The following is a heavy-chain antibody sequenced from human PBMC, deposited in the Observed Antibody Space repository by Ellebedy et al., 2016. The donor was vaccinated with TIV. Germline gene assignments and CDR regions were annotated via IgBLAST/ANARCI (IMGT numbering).Heavy chain of an antibody. CDR2: ISSSNSYI. CDR1: GFTFNTYS. D-gene: IGHD6-19*01. V-gene: IGHV3-21*01. Sequence: PGGSLRLSCAASGFTFNTYSMNWVRQAPGKGLEWVSSISSSNSYIIYADSVKGRFTISRDNANSSLFLEMNSLRAEDTAVYYCARGVGSGWYRHYYGMDVWGQGTTVTVSS. J-gene: IGHJ6*02. CDR3: ARGVGSGWYRHYYGMDV.